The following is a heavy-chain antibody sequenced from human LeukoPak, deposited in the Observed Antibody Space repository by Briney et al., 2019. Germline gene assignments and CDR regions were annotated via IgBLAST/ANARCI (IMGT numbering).Heavy chain of an antibody. CDR3: ARFRGYYDILTGYSPFDH. CDR2: ISAYNGNT. D-gene: IGHD3-9*01. J-gene: IGHJ4*02. Sequence: ASVKVSCKASGYTFTSYGISWVRQAPGQGLEWMGWISAYNGNTNYAQKLQGRVTMTTDTSTSTAYMELRSLRSDDTAVYYCARFRGYYDILTGYSPFDHWGQGTLVTVSS. V-gene: IGHV1-18*01. CDR1: GYTFTSYG.